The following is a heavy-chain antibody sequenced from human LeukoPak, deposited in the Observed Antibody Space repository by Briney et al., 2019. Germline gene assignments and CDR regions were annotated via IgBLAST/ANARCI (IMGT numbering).Heavy chain of an antibody. D-gene: IGHD3-10*01. CDR1: GFTFSSYE. Sequence: GGSLRLSCAASGFTFSSYEMNWVRQAPGKGLEWVSCISSSGSTIYYADSVKGRFTISRDNAKNSLYLQMNSLRAEDTAVYYCARVRGEAFDIWGQGTMVTVSS. CDR3: ARVRGEAFDI. CDR2: ISSSGSTI. J-gene: IGHJ3*02. V-gene: IGHV3-48*03.